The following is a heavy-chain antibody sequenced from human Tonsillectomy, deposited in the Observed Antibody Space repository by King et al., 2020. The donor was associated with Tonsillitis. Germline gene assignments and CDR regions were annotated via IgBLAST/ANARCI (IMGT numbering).Heavy chain of an antibody. Sequence: VQLVESGGGVVQPGRSLILSCAASGFTFSSYGMHWVRQAPGKGLEGVAVISYAGSNKYYADSVKGRFTISRDNSKNTLYLQMNSLRAEDTAVYYCAMPPYYYDSSGQFDYWGQGTLVTVSS. CDR1: GFTFSSYG. V-gene: IGHV3-30*03. CDR3: AMPPYYYDSSGQFDY. CDR2: ISYAGSNK. J-gene: IGHJ4*02. D-gene: IGHD3-22*01.